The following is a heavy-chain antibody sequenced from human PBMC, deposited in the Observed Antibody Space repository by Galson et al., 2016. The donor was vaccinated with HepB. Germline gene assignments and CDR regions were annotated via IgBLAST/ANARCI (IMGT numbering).Heavy chain of an antibody. D-gene: IGHD6-13*01. CDR3: ARTEFGVVAAGTSVGC. Sequence: SETLSLTCAVSGGSITNHNWWSWVRQPPGKGLEWIGEIFHSGSTNYNPSLKSRVTISGDTSKNQFSLKLTSVTAADTAVYYCARTEFGVVAAGTSVGCWGQGTLVTVSS. CDR2: IFHSGST. J-gene: IGHJ4*02. V-gene: IGHV4-4*02. CDR1: GGSITNHNW.